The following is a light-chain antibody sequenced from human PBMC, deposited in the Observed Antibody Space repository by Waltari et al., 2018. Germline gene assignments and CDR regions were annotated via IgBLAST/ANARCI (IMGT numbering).Light chain of an antibody. CDR1: QGISTW. CDR2: SAS. Sequence: DIQMTQSPSSVSASIGDRVTLTRRASQGISTWLAWYQQKPGRAPKVLIHSASILLTGVPSRFSGSGSGTEFTLTINSLQPEDLATYFCQQGHSFPPTFGQGTKVEFK. J-gene: IGKJ1*01. CDR3: QQGHSFPPT. V-gene: IGKV1-12*01.